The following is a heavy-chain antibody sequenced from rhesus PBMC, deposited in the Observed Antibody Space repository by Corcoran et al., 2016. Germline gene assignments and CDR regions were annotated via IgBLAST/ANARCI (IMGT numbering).Heavy chain of an antibody. J-gene: IGHJ4*01. CDR2: IYGSGSST. D-gene: IGHD4-29*01. Sequence: QLQLQESGPGLVKPSETLSVTCAVSGGSISSSYWSWIRQAPGTGLEWIGYIYGSGSSTTYNPSRKSRVTLSVDTSKNQLSLKLSSFTTADTAVYYCARDVTGSSPDYWGQGVLVTVSS. V-gene: IGHV4-169*02. CDR3: ARDVTGSSPDY. CDR1: GGSISSSY.